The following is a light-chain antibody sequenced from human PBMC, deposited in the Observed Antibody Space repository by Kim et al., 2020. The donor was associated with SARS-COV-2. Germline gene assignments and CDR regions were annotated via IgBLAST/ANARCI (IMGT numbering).Light chain of an antibody. CDR1: SRDVGGYNY. CDR3: CSYAGSDNYV. V-gene: IGLV2-8*01. Sequence: QSVTISCTGTSRDVGGYNYVSWYQQHPGKAPKLMIYEVTKRPSGVPDRFSGSKSGNTASLTVSGLQTEDEADYYCCSYAGSDNYVFGTGTKVTVL. CDR2: EVT. J-gene: IGLJ1*01.